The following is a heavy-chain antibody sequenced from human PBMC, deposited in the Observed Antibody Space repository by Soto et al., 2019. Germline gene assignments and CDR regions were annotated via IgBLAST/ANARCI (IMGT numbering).Heavy chain of an antibody. D-gene: IGHD5-12*01. Sequence: PGGSLRLSCAASGFTFSSYGMHWVRQAPGKGLEWVAVIWYDGSNKYYADSVKGRFTISRDNSKNTLYLQMNSLRAEDTAVYYCARGGVLYVDIVATGAFDIWGQGTMVTVSS. CDR3: ARGGVLYVDIVATGAFDI. CDR2: IWYDGSNK. CDR1: GFTFSSYG. J-gene: IGHJ3*02. V-gene: IGHV3-33*01.